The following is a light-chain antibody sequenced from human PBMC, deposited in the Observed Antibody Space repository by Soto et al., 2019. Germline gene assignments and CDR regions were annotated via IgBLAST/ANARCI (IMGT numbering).Light chain of an antibody. CDR2: DVS. V-gene: IGLV2-14*01. Sequence: QSVLTQPASVSGSPGQSITISCTGTSSDVGGYNYVSWYQQHPGKAPKLMIYDVSNRPSGVSNRFSGSKSGNTASLTISWLQAEDEADYYCSSYTSSSTVFGGGTKVTVL. CDR1: SSDVGGYNY. CDR3: SSYTSSSTV. J-gene: IGLJ2*01.